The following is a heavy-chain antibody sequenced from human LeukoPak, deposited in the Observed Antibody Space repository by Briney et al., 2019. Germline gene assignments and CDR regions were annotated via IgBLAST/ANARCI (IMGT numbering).Heavy chain of an antibody. CDR1: GFTFSSYA. D-gene: IGHD4-17*01. J-gene: IGHJ5*02. CDR3: ARDYGAWFDP. V-gene: IGHV3-74*01. CDR2: INIDGTTT. Sequence: GRSLRLSCAASGFTFSSYAMHWVRQAPGKGLVWVSRINIDGTTTNYADSVKGRFAVSRDNAKNTLYLQMNSLRTEDTAVYYCARDYGAWFDPWGQGTLVTVSS.